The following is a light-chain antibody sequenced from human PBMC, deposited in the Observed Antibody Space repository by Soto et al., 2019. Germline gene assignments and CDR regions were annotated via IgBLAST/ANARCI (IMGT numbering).Light chain of an antibody. Sequence: IQLTQSPSSLSASVGDRVTITCRASQDINTYLAWYQQYPGRAPKLLIYVASTFQSGVPSRFSGGGSGTDSTLTISSLQPEDAGTDYYQHHDSDPPWTFGQGTRVEIK. J-gene: IGKJ1*01. CDR3: QHHDSDPPWT. CDR1: QDINTY. V-gene: IGKV1-9*01. CDR2: VAS.